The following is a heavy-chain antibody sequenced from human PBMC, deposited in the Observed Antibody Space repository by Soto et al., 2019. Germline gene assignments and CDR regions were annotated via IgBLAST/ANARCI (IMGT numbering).Heavy chain of an antibody. CDR2: TNDSGSA. CDR1: GASSGTYY. Sequence: QVQLQQWGAGLLKPSETLSLTCAVHGASSGTYYWTWIRQPPGKGLEWIGETNDSGSANHNPSLKSRVIISVDTSKNQFSLRLNSVTAADTAVYYCAGLRGYYYYIDVWGKGTTVTVSS. J-gene: IGHJ6*03. V-gene: IGHV4-34*01. D-gene: IGHD3-10*01. CDR3: AGLRGYYYYIDV.